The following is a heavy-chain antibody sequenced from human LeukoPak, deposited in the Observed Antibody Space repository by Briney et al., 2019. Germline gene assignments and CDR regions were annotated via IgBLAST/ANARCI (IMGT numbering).Heavy chain of an antibody. D-gene: IGHD3-22*01. V-gene: IGHV5-51*01. CDR1: GYRFTTYW. Sequence: ESLKISCKGSGYRFTTYWIGWVRQMPGKGLEWMGIIYPGDSDTRYSPSFQGQVTISADKSISTAYLQWSSLKASDTAMYYCARGYYDSSGYDAFDIWGQGTMVTVSS. J-gene: IGHJ3*02. CDR3: ARGYYDSSGYDAFDI. CDR2: IYPGDSDT.